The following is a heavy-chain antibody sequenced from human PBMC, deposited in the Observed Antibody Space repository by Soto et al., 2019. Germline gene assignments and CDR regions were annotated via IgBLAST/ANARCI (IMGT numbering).Heavy chain of an antibody. Sequence: ASVKVSCKASGYTFTNFGVTWVRRAPGQGLEWMGWISAYTDTPNYAQKFQGRVAMTIDTSTSTAYMDLRSLTSDDTAVYYCARVIPGVEAWFDPWGQGTLVTVS. CDR1: GYTFTNFG. CDR3: ARVIPGVEAWFDP. CDR2: ISAYTDTP. J-gene: IGHJ5*02. V-gene: IGHV1-18*01. D-gene: IGHD2-2*01.